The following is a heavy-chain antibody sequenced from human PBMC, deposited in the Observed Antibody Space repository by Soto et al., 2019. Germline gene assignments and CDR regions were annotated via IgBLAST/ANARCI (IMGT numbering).Heavy chain of an antibody. D-gene: IGHD2-15*01. J-gene: IGHJ4*02. CDR3: AREVVVAATTSSLFEY. V-gene: IGHV4-31*03. CDR2: IYYSGST. Sequence: PSETLSLTCTVSGGSISSGGYYWSWIRQHPGKGLEWIGYIYYSGSTYYNPSLKSRVTISVDTSKNQFSLKLSSVTAADTAVYYCAREVVVAATTSSLFEYWGQGTLVTVS. CDR1: GGSISSGGYY.